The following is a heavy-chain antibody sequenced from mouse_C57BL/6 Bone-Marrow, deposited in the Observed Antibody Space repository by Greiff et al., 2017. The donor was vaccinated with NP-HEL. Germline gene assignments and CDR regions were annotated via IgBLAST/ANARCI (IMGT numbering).Heavy chain of an antibody. CDR3: ARHYYGSIYAMDY. Sequence: DVHLVESGGDLVKPGGSLKLSCAASGFTFSSYGMSWVRQTPDKRLEWVATISSGGSYTYYPASVKGRFTISRDNAKNTLYLQMSSLKSEDTAMYYCARHYYGSIYAMDYWGQGTSVTVSS. D-gene: IGHD1-1*01. J-gene: IGHJ4*01. V-gene: IGHV5-6*01. CDR2: ISSGGSYT. CDR1: GFTFSSYG.